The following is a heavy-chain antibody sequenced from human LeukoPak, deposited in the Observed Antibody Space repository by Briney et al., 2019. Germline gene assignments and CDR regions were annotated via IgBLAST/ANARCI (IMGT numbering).Heavy chain of an antibody. CDR2: IWYDESKK. J-gene: IGHJ4*02. V-gene: IGHV3-33*08. D-gene: IGHD3-3*01. CDR3: ARDGGIGLDY. CDR1: GFTFSSYW. Sequence: GGSLRLSCAASGFTFSSYWMSWVRQAPGKGLEWVAVIWYDESKKYHADSVKGRFTISRDVSKNTLYLQMNSLRAEDTAVYYCARDGGIGLDYWGQGTLVTVSS.